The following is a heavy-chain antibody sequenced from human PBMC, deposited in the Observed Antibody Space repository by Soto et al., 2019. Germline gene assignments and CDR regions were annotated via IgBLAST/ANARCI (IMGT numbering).Heavy chain of an antibody. D-gene: IGHD3-3*01. CDR2: IYWNDDK. V-gene: IGHV2-5*01. Sequence: SGPTLVNPTPTLTLTCTFSGFSLSTSGVGVGWIRQPPGKALEWLALIYWNDDKRYSPSLKSRLTITKDTSKNQVVLTMTNMDPVDTATYYCAHTSTITIFGVVPSFDYWGQGTLVTVSS. J-gene: IGHJ4*02. CDR3: AHTSTITIFGVVPSFDY. CDR1: GFSLSTSGVG.